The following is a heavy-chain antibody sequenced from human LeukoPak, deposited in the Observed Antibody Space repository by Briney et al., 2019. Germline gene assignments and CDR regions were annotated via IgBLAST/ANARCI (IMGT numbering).Heavy chain of an antibody. D-gene: IGHD2-8*01. J-gene: IGHJ3*02. V-gene: IGHV1-2*02. CDR1: GYPFTGCY. CDR3: ARHVYAIDAFDI. CDR2: INPKSGGT. Sequence: GASVKVSCKACGYPFTGCYMHWVRQAPGQGLEWMGLINPKSGGTNYAQKFHGRVTITRDTSISTSYSERSRLRSEYTATFYCARHVYAIDAFDIWGQGTVVTVSS.